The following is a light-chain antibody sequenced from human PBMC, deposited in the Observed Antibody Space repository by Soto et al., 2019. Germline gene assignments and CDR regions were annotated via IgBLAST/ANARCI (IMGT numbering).Light chain of an antibody. J-gene: IGKJ1*01. Sequence: DIQMTQSPSTLSASVGDRVTITCRASQSISSWLAWYQQKPGKAPKLLIFAASSLQSGVPSRFSDSRSGPDFTLTISSLQPEDFATYYCQQSYSSPPTFGQGTKVDI. CDR1: QSISSW. CDR3: QQSYSSPPT. CDR2: AAS. V-gene: IGKV1-39*01.